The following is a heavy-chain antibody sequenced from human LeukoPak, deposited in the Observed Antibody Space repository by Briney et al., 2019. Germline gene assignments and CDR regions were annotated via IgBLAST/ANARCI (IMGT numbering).Heavy chain of an antibody. CDR3: ARDLGGIYFDY. Sequence: PSETLSLTCTVSDASISGYYWSGIRQHPGKGLEWIGSIHFSGSTNYNPSLRSRVAISVDTSKNQLSLKLSSVTAADTAVDDCARDLGGIYFDYWGQGTLVTVSS. CDR2: IHFSGST. V-gene: IGHV4-59*01. CDR1: DASISGYY. J-gene: IGHJ4*02. D-gene: IGHD1-26*01.